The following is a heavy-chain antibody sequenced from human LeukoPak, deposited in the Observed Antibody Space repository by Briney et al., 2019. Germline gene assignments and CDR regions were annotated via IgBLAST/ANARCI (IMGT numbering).Heavy chain of an antibody. J-gene: IGHJ4*02. CDR2: IGTAGDT. Sequence: PGGSLRLSCAASGFTFSDYDMHSVRRATGKGLEWVSAIGTAGDTYYTGSVKGRFTISRENAKNSLYLQMNSLRAGDTAVYYCARVAKERVGGVYYFDYWGQGTLVTVSS. V-gene: IGHV3-13*01. CDR3: ARVAKERVGGVYYFDY. D-gene: IGHD1-1*01. CDR1: GFTFSDYD.